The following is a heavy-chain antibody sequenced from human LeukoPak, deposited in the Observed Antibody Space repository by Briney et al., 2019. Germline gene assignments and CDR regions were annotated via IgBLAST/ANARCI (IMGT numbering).Heavy chain of an antibody. CDR2: INHSGST. D-gene: IGHD2-2*01. CDR1: GGSFSGYY. J-gene: IGHJ5*02. Sequence: SETLSLTCAVYGGSFSGYYWSWIRQPPGKGLEWIGEINHSGSTNYNPSPKSRVTISVDTSKNQFSLKLSSVTAADTAVYYCARRQDIVVVPAASSWFDPWGQGTLVTVSS. V-gene: IGHV4-34*01. CDR3: ARRQDIVVVPAASSWFDP.